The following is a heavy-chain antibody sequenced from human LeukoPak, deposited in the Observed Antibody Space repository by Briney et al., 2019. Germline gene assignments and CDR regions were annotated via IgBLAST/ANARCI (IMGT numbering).Heavy chain of an antibody. CDR2: IYYSGST. J-gene: IGHJ4*02. CDR1: GGTISSSSYY. CDR3: ARQGWNPVLYDSRGYYFDY. D-gene: IGHD3-22*01. Sequence: SETLSLTCTVSGGTISSSSYYWGWIRQPPGKGLEWSGSIYYSGSTYYNPSLKSRVTISVDTSKNQFSLKLSSVTAADAAVYYCARQGWNPVLYDSRGYYFDYWGQGTLVTVSS. V-gene: IGHV4-39*01.